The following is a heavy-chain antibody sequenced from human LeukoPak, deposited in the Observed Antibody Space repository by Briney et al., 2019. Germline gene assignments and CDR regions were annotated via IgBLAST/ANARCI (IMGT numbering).Heavy chain of an antibody. CDR3: ARGSIKMVRGVNYFDY. CDR1: GGIYSSYA. D-gene: IGHD3-10*01. V-gene: IGHV1-69*13. CDR2: IIPIFGTA. Sequence: GASVKVSCKASGGIYSSYAISWVRQAPGQGLEWMGGIIPIFGTANYAQKFQGRVTITADESTSTAYMELSSLRSEDTAVYYCARGSIKMVRGVNYFDYWGQGTLVTVSS. J-gene: IGHJ4*02.